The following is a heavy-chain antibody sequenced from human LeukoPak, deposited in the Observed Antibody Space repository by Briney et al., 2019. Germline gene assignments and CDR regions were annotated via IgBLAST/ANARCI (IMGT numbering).Heavy chain of an antibody. Sequence: GGSLRLSCAASGFTFSSYSMNWVRQAPGKGLEWVSSISSSSSYIYYADSVKGRFTISRDNAKNSLYLQMNSLRAEDTAVYYCARDDGDIVVVPAAITPWHAFDIWGQGTMVTVSS. D-gene: IGHD2-2*01. J-gene: IGHJ3*02. CDR3: ARDDGDIVVVPAAITPWHAFDI. CDR2: ISSSSSYI. V-gene: IGHV3-21*01. CDR1: GFTFSSYS.